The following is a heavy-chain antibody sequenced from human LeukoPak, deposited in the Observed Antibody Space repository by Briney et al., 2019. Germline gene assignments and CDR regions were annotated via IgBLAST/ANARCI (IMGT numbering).Heavy chain of an antibody. CDR2: ISGSGGST. V-gene: IGHV3-23*01. CDR1: GFTFSSYA. CDR3: ARDETMIVAPYYYYYMDV. J-gene: IGHJ6*03. D-gene: IGHD3-22*01. Sequence: GGSLRLSCAASGFTFSSYAMSWVRQAPGKGLEWVSAISGSGGSTYYADSVKGRFTISRDNSKNTLYLQMDSLRAEDTAVYYCARDETMIVAPYYYYYMDVWGKGTTVTISS.